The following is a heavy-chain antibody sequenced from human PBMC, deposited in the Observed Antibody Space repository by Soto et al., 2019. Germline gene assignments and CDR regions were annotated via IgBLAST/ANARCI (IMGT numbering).Heavy chain of an antibody. CDR1: GGSISSGACY. J-gene: IGHJ4*02. V-gene: IGHV4-31*03. Sequence: TLSLTCTVSGGSISSGACYWSWIRQHPGRGLEWIGHIYYSGSTFYNSSLKSRVTISVDTSKNQFPLKLSSVTAADTAVYYCARVYCSGGSCYRFDYWGQGTLVTVSS. CDR3: ARVYCSGGSCYRFDY. CDR2: IYYSGST. D-gene: IGHD2-15*01.